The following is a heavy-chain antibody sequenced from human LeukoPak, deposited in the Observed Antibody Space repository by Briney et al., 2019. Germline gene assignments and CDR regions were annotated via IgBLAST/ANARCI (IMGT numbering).Heavy chain of an antibody. CDR2: IYYSGST. Sequence: SQTLSLTCTVSGGSISSGDYYWSWTRQPPGKGLEWIGYIYYSGSTYYNPSLKSRVTISVGTSKNQFSLKLSSVTAADTAVYYCARDTLMVRGVIDYWGQGTLVTVSS. D-gene: IGHD3-10*01. J-gene: IGHJ4*02. CDR3: ARDTLMVRGVIDY. CDR1: GGSISSGDYY. V-gene: IGHV4-30-4*01.